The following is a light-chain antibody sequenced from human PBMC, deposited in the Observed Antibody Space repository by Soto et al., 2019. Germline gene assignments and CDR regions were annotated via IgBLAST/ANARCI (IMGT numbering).Light chain of an antibody. CDR3: QQRSNWPIT. V-gene: IGKV3-11*01. Sequence: EIVLTQSPATLSLSPGERGTLSCRASQSVRTYLAWYQQKPGQAPRLLISDASNRATGIPARFSGSGSGTDFTLTISSLEPEDFAVYYCQQRSNWPITFGQGTRLEI. J-gene: IGKJ5*01. CDR2: DAS. CDR1: QSVRTY.